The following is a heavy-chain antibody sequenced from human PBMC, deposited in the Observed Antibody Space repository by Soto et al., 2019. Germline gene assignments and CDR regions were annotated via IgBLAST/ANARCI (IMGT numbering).Heavy chain of an antibody. Sequence: SVKVSCKASGVTFSSYTISWVRQAPGQGLEWMGRIIPILGIANNAQKFQGRVTITADKSTSTAYMELSSLRSEDTAVYYCAMEYCSSTSCYRDYWGQGTLVTVSS. CDR1: GVTFSSYT. CDR3: AMEYCSSTSCYRDY. CDR2: IIPILGIA. J-gene: IGHJ4*02. D-gene: IGHD2-2*02. V-gene: IGHV1-69*02.